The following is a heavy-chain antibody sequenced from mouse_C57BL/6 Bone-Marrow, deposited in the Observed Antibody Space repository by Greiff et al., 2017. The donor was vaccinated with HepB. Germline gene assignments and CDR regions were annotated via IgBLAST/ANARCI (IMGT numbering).Heavy chain of an antibody. CDR1: GYTFTSYG. V-gene: IGHV1-81*01. CDR2: IYPRSGNT. Sequence: QVTLKESGAELARPGASVKLSCKASGYTFTSYGISWVKQRTGQGLEWIGEIYPRSGNTYYNEKFKGKATLTADKSSSTAYMELRSLTSEDSAVYFCARGVYLFDYWGQGTTLTVSS. D-gene: IGHD5-5*01. J-gene: IGHJ2*01. CDR3: ARGVYLFDY.